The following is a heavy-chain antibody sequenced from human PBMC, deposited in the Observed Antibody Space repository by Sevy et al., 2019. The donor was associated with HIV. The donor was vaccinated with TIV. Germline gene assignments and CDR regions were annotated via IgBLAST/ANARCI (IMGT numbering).Heavy chain of an antibody. CDR1: GFTFSSYA. V-gene: IGHV3-23*01. Sequence: GGSLRLSCAASGFTFSSYAMSWVRQAPGKGLEWVSAISGSGGSTYYGDSVKGRFTFSRDNSKNSLYLQMNGLRAEDTAVYDCPPGRDGSGYPLPLDDWGQGTLVTVSS. J-gene: IGHJ4*02. CDR3: PPGRDGSGYPLPLDD. CDR2: ISGSGGST. D-gene: IGHD3-3*01.